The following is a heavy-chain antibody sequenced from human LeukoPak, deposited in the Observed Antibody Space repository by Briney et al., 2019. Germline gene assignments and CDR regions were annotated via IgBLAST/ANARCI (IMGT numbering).Heavy chain of an antibody. J-gene: IGHJ6*02. D-gene: IGHD5-12*01. Sequence: ASVKISCKASGYTFTSYGISWVRQAPGQGLEWMGRISAYNGNTNYAQKLQGRVTMTTDTSTSTACMELRSLRSDDTAVYYCARDDEDGKLVATIRYYCGMDVRGQGTTVTVSS. V-gene: IGHV1-18*01. CDR1: GYTFTSYG. CDR2: ISAYNGNT. CDR3: ARDDEDGKLVATIRYYCGMDV.